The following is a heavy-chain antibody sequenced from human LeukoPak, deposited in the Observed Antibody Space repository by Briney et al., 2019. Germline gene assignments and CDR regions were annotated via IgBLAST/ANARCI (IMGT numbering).Heavy chain of an antibody. CDR3: ARRGYTYGWGWFDP. CDR1: GGSFSDYY. CDR2: INHSGST. J-gene: IGHJ5*02. V-gene: IGHV4-34*01. Sequence: SETLSLTCGVYGGSFSDYYWSWIRQPPGKGLEWIGEINHSGSTNYKPSLKSRVTISVDTSKNQFSLKVNSVTAADTAVYYCARRGYTYGWGWFDPWGQGTLVTVSS. D-gene: IGHD5-18*01.